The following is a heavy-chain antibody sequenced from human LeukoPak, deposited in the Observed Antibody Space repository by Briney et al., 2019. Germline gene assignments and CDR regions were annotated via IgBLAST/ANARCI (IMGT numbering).Heavy chain of an antibody. CDR3: AREKGYRSPLDY. D-gene: IGHD5-24*01. J-gene: IGHJ4*02. CDR1: GFTFSSYA. Sequence: GGSLRLSCAASGFTFSSYAMHWVRQAPGKGLEWVAVISYDGSNKYYADSVKGRFTISRDNSKNTLYLQMNSLRAEDTAVYYCAREKGYRSPLDYWGQGTLVTVSS. V-gene: IGHV3-30-3*01. CDR2: ISYDGSNK.